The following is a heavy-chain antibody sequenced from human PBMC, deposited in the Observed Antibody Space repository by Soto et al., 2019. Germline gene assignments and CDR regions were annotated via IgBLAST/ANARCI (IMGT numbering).Heavy chain of an antibody. CDR3: ARDPRDGYIDY. CDR1: GLTFSSAS. J-gene: IGHJ4*02. Sequence: PGGSLRLSYAASGLTFSSASMHWARQAPGKGLEWVAVIWYDGSNKCYADSVKGRFTTYRDNCKNTLYLQMNSLRAEDTAVYYCARDPRDGYIDYWGRGTLVTVSS. CDR2: IWYDGSNK. D-gene: IGHD2-21*01. V-gene: IGHV3-33*01.